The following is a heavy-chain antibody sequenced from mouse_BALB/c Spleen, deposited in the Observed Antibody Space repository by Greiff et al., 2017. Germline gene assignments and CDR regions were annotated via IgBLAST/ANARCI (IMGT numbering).Heavy chain of an antibody. V-gene: IGHV5-6-3*01. J-gene: IGHJ4*01. D-gene: IGHD2-10*01. Sequence: EVMLVESGGGLVQPGGSLTLSCAASGFTFSSYGMSWVRQTSDKRLVLVATINSNGGSTYYPDSVKGRFPISRDNAKNPLYLQMSSLKSEDTAMYYCARAQGPYYGNYESMDYWGQGTSVTVSS. CDR1: GFTFSSYG. CDR2: INSNGGST. CDR3: ARAQGPYYGNYESMDY.